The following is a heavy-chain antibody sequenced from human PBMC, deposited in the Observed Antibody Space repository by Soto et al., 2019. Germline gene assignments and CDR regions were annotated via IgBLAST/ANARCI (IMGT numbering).Heavy chain of an antibody. D-gene: IGHD6-13*01. Sequence: GGSLRLSCAASGFTFDDYTMHWVRQAPGKGLEWVSLISWDGGRTYYADSVKDRFIISRDNIKNSLYLQMNSLRREDTALYFCAKGYSSSWSARMDVWGHGTTVTVSS. V-gene: IGHV3-43*01. CDR1: GFTFDDYT. J-gene: IGHJ6*02. CDR2: ISWDGGRT. CDR3: AKGYSSSWSARMDV.